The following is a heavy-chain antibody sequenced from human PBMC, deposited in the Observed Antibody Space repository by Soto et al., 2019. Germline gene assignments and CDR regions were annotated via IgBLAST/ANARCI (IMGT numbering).Heavy chain of an antibody. CDR3: TTAGPRDWYFNL. J-gene: IGHJ2*01. CDR2: IKSRPDGGTA. V-gene: IGHV3-15*01. Sequence: EVHLVESGGGLVEPGGSLRLSCAASGFIFNNAWMTWVRRAPGKGLEWVAHIKSRPDGGTADYATSVKGRFTISRDDSRYTLYLQMNSLRIEDTAVYYCTTAGPRDWYFNLWRRGTLVTVSS. CDR1: GFIFNNAW.